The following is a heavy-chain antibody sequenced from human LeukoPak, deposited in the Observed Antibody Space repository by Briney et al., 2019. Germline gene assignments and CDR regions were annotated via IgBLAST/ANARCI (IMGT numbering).Heavy chain of an antibody. CDR2: INPNSGGT. V-gene: IGHV1-2*02. CDR1: GYTFTGYY. J-gene: IGHJ4*02. Sequence: GASVKVSCKASGYTFTGYYMHWVRQAPGQGLEWMGWINPNSGGTNYAQKFQGRVTMTRDTSIGTAYMELSRLRSDDTAVYYCARTYYDFWSGHFHIWGQGTLVTVSS. D-gene: IGHD3-3*01. CDR3: ARTYYDFWSGHFHI.